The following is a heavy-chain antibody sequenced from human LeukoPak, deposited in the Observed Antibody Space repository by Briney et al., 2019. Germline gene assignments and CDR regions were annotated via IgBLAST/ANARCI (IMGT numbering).Heavy chain of an antibody. CDR1: GFTFSSYG. J-gene: IGHJ3*02. V-gene: IGHV3-23*01. D-gene: IGHD1-26*01. Sequence: GGSLRLSCAASGFTFSSYGMTWVRQAPGKGLEWVSAISGSGVNTDYADSVKGRFAISRDNSKNTLYLQMNSLRAGDTAVYYCARDGGIVGSGFDIWGQGTMVTVSS. CDR3: ARDGGIVGSGFDI. CDR2: ISGSGVNT.